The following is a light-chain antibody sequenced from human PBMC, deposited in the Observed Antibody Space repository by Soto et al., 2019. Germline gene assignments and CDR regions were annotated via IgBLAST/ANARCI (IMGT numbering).Light chain of an antibody. CDR2: EVS. CDR1: SSDVGGYNY. CDR3: SSYTIRNTLV. Sequence: QSALTLPASVSGSPGQSITISRTGTSSDVGGYNYVSWYQQYPGKAPQVMIYEVSDRPSGVSNRFSGSKSGSTASLTISGLQAEDEAEYFCSSYTIRNTLVFGTGTQVTVL. J-gene: IGLJ1*01. V-gene: IGLV2-14*01.